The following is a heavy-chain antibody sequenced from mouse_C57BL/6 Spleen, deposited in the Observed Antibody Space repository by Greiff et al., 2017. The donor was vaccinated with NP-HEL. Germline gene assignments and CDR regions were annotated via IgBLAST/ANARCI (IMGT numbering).Heavy chain of an antibody. D-gene: IGHD2-4*01. J-gene: IGHJ3*01. CDR2: IWSGGST. V-gene: IGHV2-2*01. CDR3: ANYDYDEGFAY. Sequence: QVHVKQSGPGLVQPSQSLSITCTVSGFSLTSYGVHWVRQSPGKGLEWLGVIWSGGSTDYNAAFISRLSISKDNSKSQVFFKMNSLQADDTAIYYCANYDYDEGFAYWGQGTLVTVSA. CDR1: GFSLTSYG.